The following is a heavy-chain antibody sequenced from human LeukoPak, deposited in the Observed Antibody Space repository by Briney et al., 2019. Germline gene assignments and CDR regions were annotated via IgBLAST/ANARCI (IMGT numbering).Heavy chain of an antibody. CDR3: ARDIDYGEGLYFQH. CDR2: IKQDGSEK. V-gene: IGHV3-7*01. Sequence: PGGSLRLSCAASGFTFSSYWMSWVRQAPGKGLEWVANIKQDGSEKYYVDSVKGRFTISRDNAKNSLYLQMNSLRAEDTAVYYCARDIDYGEGLYFQHWGQGTLVTVSS. D-gene: IGHD4-17*01. CDR1: GFTFSSYW. J-gene: IGHJ1*01.